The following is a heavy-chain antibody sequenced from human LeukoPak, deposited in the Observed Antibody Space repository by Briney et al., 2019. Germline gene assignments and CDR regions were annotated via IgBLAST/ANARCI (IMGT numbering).Heavy chain of an antibody. CDR1: GFTFSSYE. J-gene: IGHJ5*02. D-gene: IGHD6-19*01. CDR2: ISSSGSTI. Sequence: PGGSLRLSCAASGFTFSSYEMNWVRQAPGKGLEWVSYISSSGSTIYYADSVKGRFTISRDNAKNSLYLQMNSLRAEDTAVYYCARLPGYSSGWFDPWGQGTLVTVSS. V-gene: IGHV3-48*03. CDR3: ARLPGYSSGWFDP.